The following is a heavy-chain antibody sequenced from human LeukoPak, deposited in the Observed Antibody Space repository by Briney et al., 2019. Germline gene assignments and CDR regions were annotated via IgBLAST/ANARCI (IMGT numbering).Heavy chain of an antibody. CDR1: GYSFTSYW. Sequence: GESLKISCKGSGYSFTSYWIGWVRQMPGKGPEWMGIIYPGDSDTRYSPSFQGQVTISADKSISTAYLQWSSLKASDTAMYYCARSRVGGIAAAGTDYYYMDVWGKGTTVTVSS. J-gene: IGHJ6*03. D-gene: IGHD6-13*01. CDR3: ARSRVGGIAAAGTDYYYMDV. V-gene: IGHV5-51*01. CDR2: IYPGDSDT.